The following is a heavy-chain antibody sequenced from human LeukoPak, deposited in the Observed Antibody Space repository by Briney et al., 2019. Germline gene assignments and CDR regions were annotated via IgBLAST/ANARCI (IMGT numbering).Heavy chain of an antibody. J-gene: IGHJ4*02. CDR1: GFTVSSNY. CDR2: IYSGGST. V-gene: IGHV3-66*01. Sequence: WGSLRLSCAASGFTVSSNYMSWVRQAPGKGLEWVSLIYSGGSTYYADSVKGRFIISRDSSKNTLYLQMNSLRAEDTAVYYCARDYDYGDYPGYWGQGTLVTVSS. D-gene: IGHD4-17*01. CDR3: ARDYDYGDYPGY.